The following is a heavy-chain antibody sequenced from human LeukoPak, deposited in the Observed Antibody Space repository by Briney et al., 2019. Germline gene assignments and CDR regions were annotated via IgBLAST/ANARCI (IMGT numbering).Heavy chain of an antibody. J-gene: IGHJ5*02. CDR1: GISFSSYA. CDR3: AREAGGKRPWSYYYDSSGAVGLNWFDP. D-gene: IGHD3-22*01. Sequence: GGSLRLSCAASGISFSSYAIHWVRQDPGKGLEWVAMISLDGSSKYYAESVRGRFTISRDNSKKTLYLQMNSLRAEDTAVYYCAREAGGKRPWSYYYDSSGAVGLNWFDPWGQGTLVTVSS. CDR2: ISLDGSSK. V-gene: IGHV3-30-3*01.